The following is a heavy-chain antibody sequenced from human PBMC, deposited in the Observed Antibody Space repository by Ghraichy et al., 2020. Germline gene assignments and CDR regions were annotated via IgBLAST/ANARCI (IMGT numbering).Heavy chain of an antibody. D-gene: IGHD4-23*01. CDR1: GSSISRHY. CDR3: ANGGNSLDF. J-gene: IGHJ4*02. CDR2: IYYNGDT. Sequence: SQTLSLTCPVSGSSISRHYWSWIRQPPGKGLEWIGWIYYNGDTNYNPSLKSRVTISVDASKNQFSLKLSSVTAADTAVYYCANGGNSLDFWGQGTLVTVS. V-gene: IGHV4-59*11.